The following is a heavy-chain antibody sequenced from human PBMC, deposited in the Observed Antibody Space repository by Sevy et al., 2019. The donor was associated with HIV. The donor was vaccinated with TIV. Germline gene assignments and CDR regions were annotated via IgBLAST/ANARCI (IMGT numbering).Heavy chain of an antibody. CDR3: ARCRDVIGTFDI. J-gene: IGHJ3*02. V-gene: IGHV4-34*01. CDR2: ITHGGNT. CDR1: GGSFSGYS. Sequence: SESLSLTCGVYGGSFSGYSWGWIRQSPEKGLEWIGEITHGGNTNYISSLKSRVTISKATSENQFSLRLTSVTAADTAVYYCARCRDVIGTFDIWGQGTGVTVSS.